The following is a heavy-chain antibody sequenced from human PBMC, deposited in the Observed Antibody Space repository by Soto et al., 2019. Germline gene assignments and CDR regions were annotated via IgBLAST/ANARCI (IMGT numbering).Heavy chain of an antibody. CDR3: ARYCSSTSCYADWFDP. D-gene: IGHD2-2*01. Sequence: GASVKVSCKASGYTFTSYGISWVRQAPGQGLEWMGWISAYNGNTNYAQKLQGRVTMTTDTSTSTAYMELRSLRSDDTAVYYCARYCSSTSCYADWFDPWGQGTTVTVFS. CDR1: GYTFTSYG. V-gene: IGHV1-18*01. CDR2: ISAYNGNT. J-gene: IGHJ5*01.